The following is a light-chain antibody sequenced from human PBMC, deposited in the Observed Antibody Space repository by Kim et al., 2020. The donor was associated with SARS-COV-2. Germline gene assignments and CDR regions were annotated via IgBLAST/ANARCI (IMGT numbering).Light chain of an antibody. Sequence: ALGQTARITCQGDSLRSYYASWDQEKPGQAPVLGIFDRDSRPSGIPDGFSGSTSGNAASLTISGAQAEDEADYYCSARDIGGDHLVFGGGTQLTVL. CDR1: SLRSYY. CDR3: SARDIGGDHLV. CDR2: DRD. J-gene: IGLJ3*02. V-gene: IGLV3-19*01.